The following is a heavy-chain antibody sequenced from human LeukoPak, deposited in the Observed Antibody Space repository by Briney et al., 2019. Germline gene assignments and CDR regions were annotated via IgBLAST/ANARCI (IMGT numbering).Heavy chain of an antibody. Sequence: GGSLRLSCAASGFTFSSYAMSWVRQAPGKGLVWVSAISGSGGSTYYADSVKGRFTISRDNSKNTLYLQMNSLRAEDTAVYYCARHIVATVPTDYWGQGTLVTVSS. J-gene: IGHJ4*02. CDR3: ARHIVATVPTDY. V-gene: IGHV3-23*01. CDR1: GFTFSSYA. CDR2: ISGSGGST. D-gene: IGHD5-12*01.